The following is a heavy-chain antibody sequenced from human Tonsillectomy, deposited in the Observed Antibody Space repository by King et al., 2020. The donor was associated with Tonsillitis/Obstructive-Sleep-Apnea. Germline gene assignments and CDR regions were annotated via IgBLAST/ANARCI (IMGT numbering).Heavy chain of an antibody. V-gene: IGHV4-59*01. CDR3: ARDMVLEAGGDAFVI. Sequence: QLQESGPGLVKPSETLSLTCTVSGGSISSYYWIWIRQPPGKGLEWIGYLYYSGSTNYNPSLNSRVTIPVDTSKNQFSLKLSSVTAAHTAVYYCARDMVLEAGGDAFVIWGQGTMVTVSS. J-gene: IGHJ3*02. D-gene: IGHD2-8*01. CDR1: GGSISSYY. CDR2: LYYSGST.